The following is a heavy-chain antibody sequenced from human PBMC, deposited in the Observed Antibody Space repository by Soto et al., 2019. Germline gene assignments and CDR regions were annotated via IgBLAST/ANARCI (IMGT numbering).Heavy chain of an antibody. Sequence: QITLKESGPTLVKPTQTLTLTCTFSGFSLSTSGVGVGWIRQPPGKALEWLALIYWDDDKRYSPSLKSRLTITKDTSKNQVVLTMTNMDPVDTATYYCAQAQFYYDSSGYYLLFDYWGQGPLVTVSS. J-gene: IGHJ4*02. D-gene: IGHD3-22*01. CDR3: AQAQFYYDSSGYYLLFDY. CDR1: GFSLSTSGVG. V-gene: IGHV2-5*02. CDR2: IYWDDDK.